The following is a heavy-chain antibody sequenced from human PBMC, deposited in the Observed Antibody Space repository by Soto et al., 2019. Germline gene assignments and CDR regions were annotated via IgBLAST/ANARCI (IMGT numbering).Heavy chain of an antibody. Sequence: WASVKVSCKASGYTFSGYYIHWVRQAPGQGLEWMGWINPNSGDTNYAQKFQGWVTMTRDTSISTAYMELSRLRSDDTAVYYCARERPASYYGFDVWGQGTTVTVSS. V-gene: IGHV1-2*04. CDR2: INPNSGDT. CDR3: ARERPASYYGFDV. CDR1: GYTFSGYY. J-gene: IGHJ6*02.